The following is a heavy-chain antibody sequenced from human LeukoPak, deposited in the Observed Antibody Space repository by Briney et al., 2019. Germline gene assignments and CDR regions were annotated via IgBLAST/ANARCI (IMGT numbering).Heavy chain of an antibody. CDR1: GFTFSSYG. CDR2: IWSDGSNK. D-gene: IGHD1-26*01. V-gene: IGHV3-33*01. CDR3: ARGSGSFSGGFDY. Sequence: GGSLRLSCAASGFTFSSYGMHWVRQTPGKGLEWVAVIWSDGSNKYYADSVKGRFTISRDNSKNTLYLQMNSLRAEDTAVYYCARGSGSFSGGFDYWGQGTLVTVSS. J-gene: IGHJ4*02.